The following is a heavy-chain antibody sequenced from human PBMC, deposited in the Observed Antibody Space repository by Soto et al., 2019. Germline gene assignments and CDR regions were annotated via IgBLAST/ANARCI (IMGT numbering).Heavy chain of an antibody. CDR1: GFTFSSYG. D-gene: IGHD2-8*01. J-gene: IGHJ3*02. CDR3: ARDHLIMGVADI. CDR2: IWNDGSKI. Sequence: QVQQVESGGGVVQPGTSLRLSCAASGFTFSSYGMHWVRQAPGKGLEWVALIWNDGSKIYYADSVKGRFTISGDNSKNTLYLQMNSLRAADTAVYSCARDHLIMGVADIWGQGTMVTVSS. V-gene: IGHV3-33*01.